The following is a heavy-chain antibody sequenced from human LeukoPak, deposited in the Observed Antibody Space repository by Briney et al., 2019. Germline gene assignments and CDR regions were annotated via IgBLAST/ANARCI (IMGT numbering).Heavy chain of an antibody. CDR3: ARDYYDSSGYYYLYYYGMDV. D-gene: IGHD3-22*01. V-gene: IGHV1-18*01. J-gene: IGHJ6*02. CDR2: ISAYNGNT. Sequence: VASVKVSCKASGYTFTSYGISWVRQAPGQGLEWMGWISAYNGNTNYAQKLQGRVTMTTDTSTSTAYMELRSLRSDDTAVYYCARDYYDSSGYYYLYYYGMDVWGQGTTVTVSS. CDR1: GYTFTSYG.